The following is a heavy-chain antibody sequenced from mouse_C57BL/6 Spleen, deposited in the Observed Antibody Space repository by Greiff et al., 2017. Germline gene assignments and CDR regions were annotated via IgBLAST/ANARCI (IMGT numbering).Heavy chain of an antibody. CDR1: GFTFSSYG. V-gene: IGHV5-6*01. J-gene: IGHJ4*01. CDR2: ISSGGSYT. Sequence: EVKLMESGGDLVKPGGSLKLSCAASGFTFSSYGMSWVRQTPDKRLEWVATISSGGSYTYYPDSVKGRFTISRDNAKNTLYLQMSSLKSEDTAMYYCARHEGHDDYGDAMDYWGQGTSVTVSS. D-gene: IGHD2-4*01. CDR3: ARHEGHDDYGDAMDY.